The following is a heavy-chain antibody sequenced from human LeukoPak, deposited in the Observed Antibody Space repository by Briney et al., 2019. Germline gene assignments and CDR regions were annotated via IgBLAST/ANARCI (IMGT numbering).Heavy chain of an antibody. CDR2: IYHTGST. CDR3: ASRKLGNDY. CDR1: GGSVSDYY. Sequence: SETMSLTCTISGGSVSDYYWSWIRQSPGKGLEWIGYIYHTGSTSYSPSLKSRVTISADTSQNQFSLKLSSVTAADTAVYYCASRKLGNDYWGQGTLVTVSS. J-gene: IGHJ4*02. V-gene: IGHV4-59*02. D-gene: IGHD7-27*01.